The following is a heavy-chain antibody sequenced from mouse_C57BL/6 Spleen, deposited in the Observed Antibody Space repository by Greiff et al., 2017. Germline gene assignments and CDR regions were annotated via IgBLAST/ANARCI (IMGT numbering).Heavy chain of an antibody. Sequence: VQGVESGPELVKPGASVKISCKASGYAFSSSWMNWVKRRPGKGLEWIGRIYPGDGDTNYNGKFKGKATLTADKSSSTAYMQLSSLTSEDSAVYFCARWAGPYAMDYWGQGTSVTVSS. J-gene: IGHJ4*01. CDR3: ARWAGPYAMDY. V-gene: IGHV1-82*01. CDR1: GYAFSSSW. CDR2: IYPGDGDT. D-gene: IGHD3-3*01.